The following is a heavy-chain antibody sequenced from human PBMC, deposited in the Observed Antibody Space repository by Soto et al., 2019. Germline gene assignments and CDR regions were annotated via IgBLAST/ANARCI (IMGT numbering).Heavy chain of an antibody. CDR3: AWYHHDDNGYHYYLVH. CDR2: ISYSGII. J-gene: IGHJ4*02. D-gene: IGHD3-22*01. V-gene: IGHV4-59*01. CDR1: GGSLSPYF. Sequence: PSEPLSLTCTVSGGSLSPYFWNWIRQPPGEELEWVGYISYSGIISYNPSLRCRITLLVEPSRNQFSLKLSSVTAADTAVYYCAWYHHDDNGYHYYLVHWGQGSLVTVSS.